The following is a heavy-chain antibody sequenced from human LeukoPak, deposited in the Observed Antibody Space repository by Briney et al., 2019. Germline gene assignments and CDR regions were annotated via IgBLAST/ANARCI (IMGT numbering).Heavy chain of an antibody. J-gene: IGHJ4*02. CDR1: GYTFTSYY. CDR2: INPSGGST. CDR3: ARGVYYYDSSGHYGSDY. V-gene: IGHV1-46*01. Sequence: ASVKVSCKASGYTFTSYYMHWARQAPGQGLEWLGIINPSGGSTSYAQKFQGRVTMTRDTSTSTVYMELSSLRSEDTAVYYCARGVYYYDSSGHYGSDYWGQGTLVTVSS. D-gene: IGHD3-22*01.